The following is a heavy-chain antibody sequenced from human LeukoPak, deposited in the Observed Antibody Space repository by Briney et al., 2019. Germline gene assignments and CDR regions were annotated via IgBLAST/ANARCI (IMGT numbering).Heavy chain of an antibody. Sequence: AVKVSCKASVGTLISYTISWVRQAPGQGGERMGRIIPILGIANYVQKFQGRVTITADKSTSTAYMELSSLRSEVTAVYYCARDLWRGDSWSNYWGQGTLVTVSS. J-gene: IGHJ4*02. CDR1: VGTLISYT. D-gene: IGHD2-15*01. CDR3: ARDLWRGDSWSNY. V-gene: IGHV1-69*04. CDR2: IIPILGIA.